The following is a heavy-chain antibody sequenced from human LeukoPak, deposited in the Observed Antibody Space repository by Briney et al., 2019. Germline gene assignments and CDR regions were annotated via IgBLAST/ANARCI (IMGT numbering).Heavy chain of an antibody. CDR3: ARADSSGWPSGY. CDR2: IIWDGGST. CDR1: GFAFDYYT. V-gene: IGHV3-43*01. Sequence: GSLRLSCAASGFAFDYYTMHWVRPAPGKGLEWVSLIIWDGGSTYYADSVKGRFTISRDNSKNSLYLQMNSLRTEDTALYYCARADSSGWPSGYWGQGTLVTVSS. D-gene: IGHD6-19*01. J-gene: IGHJ4*02.